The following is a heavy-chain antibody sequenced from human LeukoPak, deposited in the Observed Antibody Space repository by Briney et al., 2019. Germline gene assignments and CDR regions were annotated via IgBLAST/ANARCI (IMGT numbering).Heavy chain of an antibody. Sequence: ASVKVSCKASGYTLTSYDINWVQQATGQGLEWMGWMNPNSGRTGYAQKFQGRITMTRNTSISTAYMELSSLRSDDTAVYYCARETPSRYFDYWGQGALVTVSS. J-gene: IGHJ4*02. D-gene: IGHD4-23*01. V-gene: IGHV1-8*01. CDR2: MNPNSGRT. CDR1: GYTLTSYD. CDR3: ARETPSRYFDY.